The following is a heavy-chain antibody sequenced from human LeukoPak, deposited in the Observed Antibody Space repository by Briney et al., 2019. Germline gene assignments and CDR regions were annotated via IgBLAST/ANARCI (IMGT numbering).Heavy chain of an antibody. CDR1: GFTFTTYA. CDR2: VLSGGTT. Sequence: GRSLRLSCAASGFTFTTYAMSWVRQAPGKGLEWVSTVLSGGTTYYADSVKGRFTISRDNSKNTLYLHMNSLRAEDTAVYYCGKDVRFDYWGQGTLVTVSS. V-gene: IGHV3-23*01. J-gene: IGHJ4*02. CDR3: GKDVRFDY.